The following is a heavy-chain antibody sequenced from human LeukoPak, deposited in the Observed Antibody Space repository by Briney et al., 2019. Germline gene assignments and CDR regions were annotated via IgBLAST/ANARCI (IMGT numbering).Heavy chain of an antibody. CDR1: GFTFSSYD. CDR3: TRATAGFDY. CDR2: IGTAGAT. V-gene: IGHV3-13*01. Sequence: PGGSLRLSCAASGFTFSSYDMHWVRQTTGKGLEWVSGIGTAGATFYPGSVKGRFTISRENAKNSLYLQMNNLRAGDTAVYYCTRATAGFDYRGQGTLVTVSS. J-gene: IGHJ4*02.